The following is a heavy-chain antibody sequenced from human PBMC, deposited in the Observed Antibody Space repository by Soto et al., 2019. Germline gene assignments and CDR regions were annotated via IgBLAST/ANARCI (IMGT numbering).Heavy chain of an antibody. J-gene: IGHJ5*02. Sequence: SETLSLTCTVSGGSASSGGYYWSWIRQPPGKGLEWIGYIYYSGSTNYNPSLKSRVTISVDTSKNQFSLKLSSVTAADTAVYYCARWWSGSRQGFDPWGQGTLVTVSS. CDR1: GGSASSGGYY. CDR2: IYYSGST. D-gene: IGHD3-3*01. V-gene: IGHV4-61*08. CDR3: ARWWSGSRQGFDP.